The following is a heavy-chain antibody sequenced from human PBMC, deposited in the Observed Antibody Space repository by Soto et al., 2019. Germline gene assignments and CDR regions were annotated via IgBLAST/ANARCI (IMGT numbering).Heavy chain of an antibody. CDR1: GYTFTSYS. Sequence: ASVKVSCQASGYTFTSYSMHWVRQAPGERLEWMGWINAGNGNTKYSQKFQGRVTITRDTSASTAYMELSSLRSEDTAVYYCARDGTIFGVLKYYYYGMDVWGQGTTVTVSS. J-gene: IGHJ6*02. V-gene: IGHV1-3*01. CDR3: ARDGTIFGVLKYYYYGMDV. CDR2: INAGNGNT. D-gene: IGHD3-3*01.